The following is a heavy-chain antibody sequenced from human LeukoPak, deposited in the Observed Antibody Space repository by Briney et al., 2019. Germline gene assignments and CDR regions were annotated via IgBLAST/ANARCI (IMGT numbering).Heavy chain of an antibody. D-gene: IGHD3-3*01. CDR2: INPNSGGT. V-gene: IGHV1-2*02. CDR3: ARLLEWSQARDY. CDR1: GYTFTGYY. Sequence: ASVKVSCKASGYTFTGYYMHWVRQAPGQGLEWMGWINPNSGGTNYAQEFQGRVTMTRGTSISTAYMELSRLRSDDTAVYYCARLLEWSQARDYWGQGTLVTVSS. J-gene: IGHJ4*02.